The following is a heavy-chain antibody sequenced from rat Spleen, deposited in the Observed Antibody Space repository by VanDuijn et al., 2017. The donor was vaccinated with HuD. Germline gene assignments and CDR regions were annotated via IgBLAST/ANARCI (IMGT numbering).Heavy chain of an antibody. CDR3: ARHPDYSNYFDY. CDR2: ISTGGGNT. D-gene: IGHD1-1*01. V-gene: IGHV5S13*01. J-gene: IGHJ2*01. Sequence: EVQLVESGGGLVQPGRSLKLSCAVSGTTFTNYGMAWVRQTPTKGLEWVASISTGGGNTYYRDSVKGRFTISRDNAKSTLYLQMDSLRSEDTATYYCARHPDYSNYFDYWGQGVMVTVSS. CDR1: GTTFTNYG.